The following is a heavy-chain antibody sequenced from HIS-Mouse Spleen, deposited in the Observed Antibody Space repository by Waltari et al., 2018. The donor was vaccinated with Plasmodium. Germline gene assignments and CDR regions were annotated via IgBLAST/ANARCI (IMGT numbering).Heavy chain of an antibody. CDR3: ASSWYWYFDL. D-gene: IGHD6-13*01. V-gene: IGHV3-7*01. J-gene: IGHJ2*01. CDR2: IKQEGSEK. CDR1: GFPFSRYW. Sequence: EVQLVESGGGLVQPGGSLRLPCAAPGFPFSRYWMSWVRQAPGKGLEWVANIKQEGSEKYYVDSVKGRFTISRDNAKNSLYLQMNSLRAEDTAVYYCASSWYWYFDLWGRGTLVTVSS.